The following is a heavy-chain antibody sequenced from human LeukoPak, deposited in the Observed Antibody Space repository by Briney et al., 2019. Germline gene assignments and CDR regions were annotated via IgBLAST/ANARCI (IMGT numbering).Heavy chain of an antibody. Sequence: SVKVSCKASGGTFSSYAISWVRQAPGQGLEWMGGIIPIFGTANYAQKFQGRVTITTDESTSTAYMELSSLRSEDTAVYYCASRGLGELWNSYYYYYMDVWGKGTTVTVSS. CDR1: GGTFSSYA. V-gene: IGHV1-69*05. D-gene: IGHD3-10*01. CDR2: IIPIFGTA. CDR3: ASRGLGELWNSYYYYYMDV. J-gene: IGHJ6*03.